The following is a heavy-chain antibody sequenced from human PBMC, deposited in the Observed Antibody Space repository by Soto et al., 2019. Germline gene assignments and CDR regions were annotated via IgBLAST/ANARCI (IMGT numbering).Heavy chain of an antibody. V-gene: IGHV3-30-3*01. Sequence: QVQLVESGGGVVQPGRSLRLSCAASGFTFSSYAMHWVRQAPGKGLEWVAVISYDGSNKYYADSVKGRFTISRDNSKNTRHLQMNTLSAEDTAVYYCAREGRYCTHGVCYNYYYCMDVWGQGATVTVSS. CDR1: GFTFSSYA. CDR3: AREGRYCTHGVCYNYYYCMDV. J-gene: IGHJ6*02. D-gene: IGHD2-8*01. CDR2: ISYDGSNK.